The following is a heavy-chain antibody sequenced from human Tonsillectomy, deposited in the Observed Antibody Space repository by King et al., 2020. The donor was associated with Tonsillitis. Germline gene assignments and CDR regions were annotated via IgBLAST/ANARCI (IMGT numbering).Heavy chain of an antibody. CDR1: GYTFTSDG. Sequence: QLVQSGAEVKKPGASVKVSCKASGYTFTSDGISWGRQAPGQGLERMGWISAYNDNTNYAQTLHGRVSMTTDTSTSTAYMELRSLRSDGTAVYYGARVKVVPAARAGWLVPDYWGQGTLVTVSS. CDR2: ISAYNDNT. V-gene: IGHV1-18*01. J-gene: IGHJ4*02. CDR3: ARVKVVPAARAGWLVPDY. D-gene: IGHD2-2*01.